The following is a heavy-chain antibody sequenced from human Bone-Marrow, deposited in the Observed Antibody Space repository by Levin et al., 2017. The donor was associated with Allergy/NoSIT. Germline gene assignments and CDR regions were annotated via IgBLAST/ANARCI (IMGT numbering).Heavy chain of an antibody. D-gene: IGHD2-21*01. CDR3: ARVSEGNCDSHYCYFETFDI. CDR2: IRNSGST. J-gene: IGHJ3*02. Sequence: SETLSLTCTVSGASVNSRDHSWTWIRQPPGKRLESVGYIRNSGSTSYNPSLESRVTISVDKSRNQFSLKLYSVTAADTAMYYCARVSEGNCDSHYCYFETFDIWGQGTMVTVTA. V-gene: IGHV4-61*08. CDR1: GASVNSRDHS.